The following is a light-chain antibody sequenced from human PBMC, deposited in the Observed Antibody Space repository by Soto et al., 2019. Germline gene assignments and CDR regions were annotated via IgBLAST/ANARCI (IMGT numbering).Light chain of an antibody. CDR3: SSYAGSNNLRF. Sequence: QSVLTQAPSPSGSPGQSVTIPCTGTKNDVGGYNYVSWYQLHPGKAPKLMIYEVTKRPSGVSVCFSGSKSGNSASLTVSGFQFEDEADYYCSSYAGSNNLRFFVTGTKVTVL. J-gene: IGLJ1*01. V-gene: IGLV2-8*01. CDR2: EVT. CDR1: KNDVGGYNY.